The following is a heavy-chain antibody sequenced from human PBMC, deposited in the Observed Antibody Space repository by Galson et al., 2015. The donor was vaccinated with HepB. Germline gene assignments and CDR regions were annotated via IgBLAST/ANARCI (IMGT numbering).Heavy chain of an antibody. CDR1: GYTFASYG. CDR3: ARSDPPAGHGRGVYWYYGLDV. D-gene: IGHD3-10*01. J-gene: IGHJ6*02. CDR2: ISAFNGNT. Sequence: SVKVSCKASGYTFASYGISWVRQAPGQGLEWMGWISAFNGNTIYVQKLQGRVTMTTDTSTSTAYMEVRSLRSDDTAVYYCARSDPPAGHGRGVYWYYGLDVWGQGTTVTVSS. V-gene: IGHV1-18*04.